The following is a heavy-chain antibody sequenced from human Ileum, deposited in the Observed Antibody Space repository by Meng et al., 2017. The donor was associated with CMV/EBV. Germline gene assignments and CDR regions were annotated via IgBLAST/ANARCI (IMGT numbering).Heavy chain of an antibody. Sequence: QLPLQESGPGLVKPSETLSLTCTVSGGSISSSSYYWGWIRQPPGKGLEWIGSIYYSGSTYYNPSLKSRVTISVDTSKNQFSLKLTSVTAADAAVYYCARGWVHSASSLHFDYWSQGTLVTVSS. D-gene: IGHD6-6*01. J-gene: IGHJ4*02. V-gene: IGHV4-39*07. CDR1: GGSISSSSYY. CDR2: IYYSGST. CDR3: ARGWVHSASSLHFDY.